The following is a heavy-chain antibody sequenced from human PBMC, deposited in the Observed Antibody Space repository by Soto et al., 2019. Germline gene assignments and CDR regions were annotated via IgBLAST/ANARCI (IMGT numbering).Heavy chain of an antibody. CDR3: ARLYWSGFVYFAY. CDR2: IYYTGAA. Sequence: PSETLSLTCNVSGDSINSGGYYWTWIRQRPGMGLELIGYIYYTGAAYYNSSLQSRVTFSIDTSKNQFSLKLSSVTAADTAVYYCARLYWSGFVYFAYWGQGTLVTVS. D-gene: IGHD3-3*01. CDR1: GDSINSGGYY. V-gene: IGHV4-31*03. J-gene: IGHJ4*02.